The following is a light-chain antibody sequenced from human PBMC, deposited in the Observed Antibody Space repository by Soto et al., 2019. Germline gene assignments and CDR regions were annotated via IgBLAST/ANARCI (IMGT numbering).Light chain of an antibody. CDR2: QDT. J-gene: IGLJ2*01. V-gene: IGLV3-1*01. Sequence: SYELTQPPSVSVSPGQTASITCSGGKLGDKYACWYQQKPGQSPVLVIYQDTKRPSGIPGRFSGSNSGNTATLTISGTQAMDEADYYCQVWDTSTAKVLSGGGTKLTVL. CDR1: KLGDKY. CDR3: QVWDTSTAKVL.